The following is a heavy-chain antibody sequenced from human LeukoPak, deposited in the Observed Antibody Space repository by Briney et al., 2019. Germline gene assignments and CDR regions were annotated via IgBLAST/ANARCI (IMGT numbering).Heavy chain of an antibody. J-gene: IGHJ4*02. CDR2: ISYRGST. CDR1: GSSISSSNHY. Sequence: AETLTLTCTVPGSSISSSNHYWGWIRKPPGKRLEWIASISYRGSTYYKPSLKSRVTISVDTSKNQFSLKLSSVTAADTAVYYCARHPSGGGHYFPSLYLDYWGQGTLVTVSS. V-gene: IGHV4-39*01. CDR3: ARHPSGGGHYFPSLYLDY. D-gene: IGHD3-22*01.